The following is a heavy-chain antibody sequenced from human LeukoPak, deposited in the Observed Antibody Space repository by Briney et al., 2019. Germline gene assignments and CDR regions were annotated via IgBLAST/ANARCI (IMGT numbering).Heavy chain of an antibody. Sequence: AGGSLRLSCAASGFTFSSYTMSWVRQAPGKGLEWVSAISGSGGSTYYADSVKGRFTISRDNSKNTLYLQMNSLRAEDTAVYYCAKGRVAARHNWFDPWGQGTLVTVSS. CDR3: AKGRVAARHNWFDP. CDR1: GFTFSSYT. CDR2: ISGSGGST. J-gene: IGHJ5*02. V-gene: IGHV3-23*01. D-gene: IGHD6-6*01.